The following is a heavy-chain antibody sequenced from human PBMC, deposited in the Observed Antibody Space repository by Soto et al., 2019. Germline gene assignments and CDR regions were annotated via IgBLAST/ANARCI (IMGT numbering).Heavy chain of an antibody. CDR1: GFTFSSYG. D-gene: IGHD1-26*01. V-gene: IGHV3-30*18. CDR3: AKDFELQNENGNYFDY. CDR2: ISYDRSNK. Sequence: GGSLRLSCAASGFTFSSYGMHWVRQAPGKGLEWVAVISYDRSNKYYADSVKGRFTISRDNSKNTLYLQMNSLRAEDTAVYYCAKDFELQNENGNYFDYWGQGTLVTVSS. J-gene: IGHJ4*02.